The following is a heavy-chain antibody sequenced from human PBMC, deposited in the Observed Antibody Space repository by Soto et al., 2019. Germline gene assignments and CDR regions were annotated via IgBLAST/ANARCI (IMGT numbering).Heavy chain of an antibody. CDR2: ISSRSDTI. CDR1: GFIFSDYS. CDR3: ARPFSSCTSSSCRKSEFDY. J-gene: IGHJ4*02. Sequence: GGSLRLSCAASGFIFSDYSMNWVRQAPGKGLEWVSYISSRSDTIYYADSVKGRFTISRDDAKNSLYLQMNSLRVEDTAVYYCARPFSSCTSSSCRKSEFDYWGEGALVTVSS. D-gene: IGHD2-15*01. V-gene: IGHV3-48*01.